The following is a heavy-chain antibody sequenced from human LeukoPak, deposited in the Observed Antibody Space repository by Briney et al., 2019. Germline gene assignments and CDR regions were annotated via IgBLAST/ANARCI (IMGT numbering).Heavy chain of an antibody. CDR3: ARLGGEHANYYYYYMDV. J-gene: IGHJ6*03. V-gene: IGHV4-59*01. D-gene: IGHD2-21*01. CDR1: GGSISSYY. CDR2: IYYSGST. Sequence: SETLSLTCTVSGGSISSYYWSWIRQPPGKGLEWIGYIYYSGSTNSNPSLKSRVTISVDTSKNQFSLKLSSVTAADTAVYYCARLGGEHANYYYYYMDVWGKGTTVTVSS.